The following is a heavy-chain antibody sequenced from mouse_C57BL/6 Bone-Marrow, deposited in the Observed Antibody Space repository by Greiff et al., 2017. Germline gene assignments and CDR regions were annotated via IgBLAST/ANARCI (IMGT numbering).Heavy chain of an antibody. CDR2: IYPGDGDP. J-gene: IGHJ3*01. D-gene: IGHD1-1*01. CDR1: GYAFRSSW. CDR3: ARSDYYGSRGGFAY. Sequence: QVQLQQSGPELVKPGASVKISCKASGYAFRSSWMNWVKQRPGKGLEWIGRIYPGDGDPNYNGKFKGKATLTAAKSSSTAYMQLSSLTSEDSAVYFCARSDYYGSRGGFAYWGQGTLVTVSA. V-gene: IGHV1-82*01.